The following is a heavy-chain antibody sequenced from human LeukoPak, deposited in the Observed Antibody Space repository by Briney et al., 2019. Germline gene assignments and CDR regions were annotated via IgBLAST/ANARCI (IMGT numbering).Heavy chain of an antibody. D-gene: IGHD3-10*01. CDR2: IYYSGST. V-gene: IGHV4-59*01. Sequence: SETLSLTCTVSGGSISSYYWSWIRQPPGKGLEWIGYIYYSGSTNYNPSLKSRVTISVDTSKNQFSLKLSSVTAADTAVYYCARGLWFGELLSPYYYYYMDVWGKGTTVTVS. CDR1: GGSISSYY. CDR3: ARGLWFGELLSPYYYYYMDV. J-gene: IGHJ6*03.